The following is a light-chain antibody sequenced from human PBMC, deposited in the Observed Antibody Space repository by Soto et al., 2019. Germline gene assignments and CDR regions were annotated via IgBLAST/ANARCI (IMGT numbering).Light chain of an antibody. Sequence: QSVLTQPPSVSAAPGQTVTMSFSGSSSNIGEYYVSWHQQLPGTAPKLLIYENDKRPSGIPDRFSGSKSGTSATLDITGLQTGDEADYYCGTWDSSLTTFVFVTGTKVTVL. V-gene: IGLV1-51*02. CDR1: SSNIGEYY. CDR2: END. J-gene: IGLJ1*01. CDR3: GTWDSSLTTFV.